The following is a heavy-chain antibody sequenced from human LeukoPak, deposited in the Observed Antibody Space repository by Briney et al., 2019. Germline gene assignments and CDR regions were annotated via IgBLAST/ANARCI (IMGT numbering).Heavy chain of an antibody. V-gene: IGHV3-9*01. Sequence: PGMSLRLSCAASGFTFDYYDMLWLPHAPGKGLEWVSDISWNSGSIGYADSVKGRFTISRDNAKNSLYLQMNSLRAEDTALYYCAKDITPQFGGMDVWGQGTTVTVSS. D-gene: IGHD3-10*01. CDR1: GFTFDYYD. CDR2: ISWNSGSI. J-gene: IGHJ6*02. CDR3: AKDITPQFGGMDV.